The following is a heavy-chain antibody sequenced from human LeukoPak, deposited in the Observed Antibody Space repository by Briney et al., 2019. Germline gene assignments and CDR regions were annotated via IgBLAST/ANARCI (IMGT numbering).Heavy chain of an antibody. CDR1: GYTLTSYY. CDR3: ARSPTRITMIVVVITGFDY. D-gene: IGHD3-22*01. J-gene: IGHJ4*02. CDR2: INPSGGST. V-gene: IGHV1-46*01. Sequence: GASVKVSCKASGYTLTSYYMHWVRQAPGQGLEWMGIINPSGGSTSYAQKFQGRVAMTRDMSTSTVYMELSRLRSDDTAVYYCARSPTRITMIVVVITGFDYRGQGTLVTVSS.